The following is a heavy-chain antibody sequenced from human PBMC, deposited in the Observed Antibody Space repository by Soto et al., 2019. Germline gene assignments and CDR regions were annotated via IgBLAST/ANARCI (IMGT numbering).Heavy chain of an antibody. V-gene: IGHV4-59*01. J-gene: IGHJ4*02. CDR1: GGSISPYY. CDR3: ARQPDYSDYGYYFEF. D-gene: IGHD4-17*01. Sequence: QVQLQESGPRLVKLSETLSLTCTVSGGSISPYYWSWIRQSPGKGLAWLGYIFYSGTADYNPSLNNRVTLSVDTSKNQFSLELTSVTAADTAVYYCARQPDYSDYGYYFEFWVQGTLVTVSS. CDR2: IFYSGTA.